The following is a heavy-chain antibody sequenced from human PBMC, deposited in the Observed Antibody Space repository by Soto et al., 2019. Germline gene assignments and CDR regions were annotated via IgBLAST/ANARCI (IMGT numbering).Heavy chain of an antibody. CDR3: PRGGHGFWSGETYYYDMDV. Sequence: QVHLVQSGAEVKKPGASVKVSCTASGYDFNIYDIHWVRQSTGQELECMGWITPKRETPGYAPKFQGRFTMTRDTSRSAGYIELSSLGSEDTTVYFCPRGGHGFWSGETYYYDMDVWGQGTTGTVSS. J-gene: IGHJ6*02. CDR2: ITPKRETP. D-gene: IGHD3-3*01. V-gene: IGHV1-8*01. CDR1: GYDFNIYD.